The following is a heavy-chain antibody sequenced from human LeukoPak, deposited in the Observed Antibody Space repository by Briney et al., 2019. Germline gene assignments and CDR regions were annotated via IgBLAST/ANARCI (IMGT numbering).Heavy chain of an antibody. V-gene: IGHV4-34*01. Sequence: SETLSLTCAVYGGSFSGYYWSWIRQPPGKGLEWIGEINHSRSTNYNPSLKSRVTISVDTSKNQFSLKLSSVTAADTAVYYCARGNDYSNLYYYYYMDVWGKGTTVTVSS. CDR3: ARGNDYSNLYYYYYMDV. D-gene: IGHD4-11*01. J-gene: IGHJ6*03. CDR1: GGSFSGYY. CDR2: INHSRST.